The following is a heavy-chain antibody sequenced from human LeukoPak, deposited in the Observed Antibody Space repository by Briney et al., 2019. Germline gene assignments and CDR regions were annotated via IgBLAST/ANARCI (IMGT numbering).Heavy chain of an antibody. CDR3: AKDRSTVTSRYY. Sequence: PGGSLRLSCAASGFTFSSYTMTWVRQAPGKGLEWVSTINVSGGSTFYADSVKGRFTISRDNSKNTLYLQMNSLRAEDTAVYYCAKDRSTVTSRYYWGQGGLVTVSS. CDR2: INVSGGST. D-gene: IGHD4-17*01. CDR1: GFTFSSYT. V-gene: IGHV3-23*01. J-gene: IGHJ4*02.